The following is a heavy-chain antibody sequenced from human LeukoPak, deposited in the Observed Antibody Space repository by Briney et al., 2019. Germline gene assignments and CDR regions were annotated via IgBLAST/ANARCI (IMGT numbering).Heavy chain of an antibody. D-gene: IGHD3-22*01. CDR3: ASVITSPAYYYYYMDV. J-gene: IGHJ6*03. Sequence: GGSLRLSCAASGFTFSSYSMNWVRQAPGKGLEWVSFTSTSSNTIYYADSVKGRFTISRDNAKNSLYLQMNSLRAEDTAVYYCASVITSPAYYYYYMDVWGKGTTVTVSS. CDR2: TSTSSNTI. CDR1: GFTFSSYS. V-gene: IGHV3-48*04.